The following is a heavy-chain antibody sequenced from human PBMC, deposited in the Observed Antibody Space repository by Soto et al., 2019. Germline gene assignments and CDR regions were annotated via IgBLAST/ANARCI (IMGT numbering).Heavy chain of an antibody. V-gene: IGHV3-7*03. CDR3: ARAGLPVSGTYRPSRFKY. J-gene: IGHJ4*02. CDR2: IKRDTADT. CDR1: GFSFSDYW. Sequence: GVTLRLSCSASGFSFSDYWMRWVRHAPGKGLEWLRNIKRDTADTHYADSVKGRFTITRDNIKNFLFLQMNCLRSDDMASYYFARAGLPVSGTYRPSRFKYWGRGPLVLVSS. D-gene: IGHD3-16*02.